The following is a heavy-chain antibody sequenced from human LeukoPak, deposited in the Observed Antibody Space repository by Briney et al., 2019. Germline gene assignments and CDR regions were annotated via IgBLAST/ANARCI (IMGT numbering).Heavy chain of an antibody. CDR1: GYTFTSYY. J-gene: IGHJ4*02. Sequence: ASVKVSCKASGYTFTSYYMHWVRQAPGQGHERMRIINPSGGSTSYAQKFQGIVTMTRDTSTSTVYMELSSLRSEDTAVYYCARTGGVATPFDYWGQGTLVTVSS. V-gene: IGHV1-46*01. CDR3: ARTGGVATPFDY. CDR2: INPSGGST. D-gene: IGHD3-3*01.